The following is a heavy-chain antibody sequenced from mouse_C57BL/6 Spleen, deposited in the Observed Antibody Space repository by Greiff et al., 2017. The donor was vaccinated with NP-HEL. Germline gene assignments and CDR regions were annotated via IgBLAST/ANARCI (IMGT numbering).Heavy chain of an antibody. CDR3: AREDYDVRYFDV. V-gene: IGHV5-17*01. Sequence: EVKVEESGGGLVKPGGSLKLSCAASGFTFSDYGMHWVRQAPEKGLEWVAYISSGSSTIYYADTVKGRFTISRDNAKNTLFLQMTSLRSEDTAMYYCAREDYDVRYFDVWGTGTTVTVSS. CDR1: GFTFSDYG. D-gene: IGHD2-4*01. J-gene: IGHJ1*03. CDR2: ISSGSSTI.